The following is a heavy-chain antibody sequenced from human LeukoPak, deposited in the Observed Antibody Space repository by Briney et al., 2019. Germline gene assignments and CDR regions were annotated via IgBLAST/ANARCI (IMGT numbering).Heavy chain of an antibody. CDR2: IRYDGSNK. V-gene: IGHV3-30*02. CDR1: GFTFSSYV. Sequence: GGSLRLSCAASGFTFSSYVMHWVRQAPGKGLEWVAFIRYDGSNKYYSDSVKGRFTISRDNSKNTLYLQMNSLRAEDTAVYYCATYYSHERAFDIWGQGTMVTVSS. D-gene: IGHD3-10*01. J-gene: IGHJ3*02. CDR3: ATYYSHERAFDI.